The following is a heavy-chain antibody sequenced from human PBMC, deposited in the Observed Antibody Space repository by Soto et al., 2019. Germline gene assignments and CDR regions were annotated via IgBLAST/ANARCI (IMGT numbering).Heavy chain of an antibody. J-gene: IGHJ4*02. CDR3: ASEYDSGFPVY. CDR1: GLTFSSYE. Sequence: VQLVASGGGLVQPGGSLRLSCAASGLTFSSYEINWVRQAPGKGLEWVSYISSGGGTTYYADSVKGRFTISRDNAKNSLYLQMNSLRAEDTALYYCASEYDSGFPVYWGQGTLVTVSS. CDR2: ISSGGGTT. V-gene: IGHV3-48*03. D-gene: IGHD3-10*01.